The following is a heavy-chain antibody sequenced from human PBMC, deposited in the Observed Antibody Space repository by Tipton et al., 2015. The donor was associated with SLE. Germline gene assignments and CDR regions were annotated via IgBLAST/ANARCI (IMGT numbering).Heavy chain of an antibody. CDR2: IRYDGTNK. V-gene: IGHV3-30*02. Sequence: SLRLSCAASGFTFSSYGMHWVRQAPGKGLEWVAFIRYDGTNKYYADSVKGRFTISRDNSKNTLYLQMNSLRAEDTAVYYCAKGRLAVAGGFDYWGQGTLVTVSS. D-gene: IGHD6-19*01. CDR3: AKGRLAVAGGFDY. J-gene: IGHJ4*02. CDR1: GFTFSSYG.